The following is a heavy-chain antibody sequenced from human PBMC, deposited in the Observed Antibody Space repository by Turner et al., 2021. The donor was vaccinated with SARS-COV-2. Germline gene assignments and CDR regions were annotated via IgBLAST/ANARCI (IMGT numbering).Heavy chain of an antibody. CDR1: GYTLTELS. CDR2: FDPEDAET. V-gene: IGHV1-24*01. CDR3: ATGYAYCGGDCSIDY. D-gene: IGHD2-21*02. J-gene: IGHJ4*02. Sequence: QLQLVQSGAEVQHPGASLKVSCKLSGYTLTELSMHWVRQAPGKGLEWMGGFDPEDAETIDAQKFQGRVTMTEDTSADTAYMELSSLRSEDTDVYDCATGYAYCGGDCSIDYWGQGTLVTVSS.